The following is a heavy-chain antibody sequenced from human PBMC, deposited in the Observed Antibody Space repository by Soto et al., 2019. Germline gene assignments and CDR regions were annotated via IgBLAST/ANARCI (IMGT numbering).Heavy chain of an antibody. CDR2: INTYNGNT. CDR3: ARGSSPVDFDY. D-gene: IGHD6-13*01. Sequence: QVQLVQSGAEVKKPGASVQVSCKASGYTFTNYGINWVRQAPGQGLEWMEWINTYNGNTNFAQRLQGRVTMTTEASTSTAYMELRSLRSDDTAVYYCARGSSPVDFDYWGQGTLVTVSS. V-gene: IGHV1-18*01. CDR1: GYTFTNYG. J-gene: IGHJ4*02.